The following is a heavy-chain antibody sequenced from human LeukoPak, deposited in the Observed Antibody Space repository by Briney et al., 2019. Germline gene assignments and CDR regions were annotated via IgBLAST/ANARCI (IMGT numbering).Heavy chain of an antibody. CDR1: GGTFSSYA. J-gene: IGHJ3*02. V-gene: IGHV1-69*05. Sequence: SVKASCKASGGTFSSYAISWVRQAPGQGLEWMGGIIPIFGTANYAQKFQGRVTITTDESTSTAYMELSSLRSEDTAVYYCARSYDYVWGSYRDDAFDIWGQGTMVTVSS. CDR3: ARSYDYVWGSYRDDAFDI. D-gene: IGHD3-16*02. CDR2: IIPIFGTA.